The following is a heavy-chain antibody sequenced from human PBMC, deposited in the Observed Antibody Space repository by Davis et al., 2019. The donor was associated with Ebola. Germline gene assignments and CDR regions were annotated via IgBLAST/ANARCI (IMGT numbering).Heavy chain of an antibody. Sequence: LSLTCAASGFTFSSYGMHWVRQAPGKGLEWVAVISYDGSNKYYADSVKGRFTISRDNSKNTLYLQMNSLRAEDTAVYYCAKDLIYYDSGSGFDPWGQGTLVTVSS. CDR3: AKDLIYYDSGSGFDP. J-gene: IGHJ5*02. V-gene: IGHV3-30*18. D-gene: IGHD3-10*01. CDR2: ISYDGSNK. CDR1: GFTFSSYG.